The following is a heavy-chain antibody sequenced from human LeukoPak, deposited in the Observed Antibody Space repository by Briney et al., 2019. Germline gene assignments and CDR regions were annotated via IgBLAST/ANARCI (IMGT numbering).Heavy chain of an antibody. D-gene: IGHD3-9*01. J-gene: IGHJ3*02. CDR1: GGSISSYY. CDR2: IYTSGST. Sequence: SETLSLTCTVSGGSISSYYWSWIRQPGGKGLEWIGRIYTSGSTNYNPSLKSRVTMSVDTSKNQFSLKLSSVTAADTAVYYCARERPTVLRYFDWSSHDAFDIWGQGTMVTVSS. V-gene: IGHV4-4*07. CDR3: ARERPTVLRYFDWSSHDAFDI.